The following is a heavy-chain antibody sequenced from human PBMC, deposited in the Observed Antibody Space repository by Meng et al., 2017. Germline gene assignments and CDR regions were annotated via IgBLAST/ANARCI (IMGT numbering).Heavy chain of an antibody. J-gene: IGHJ4*02. D-gene: IGHD5-24*01. V-gene: IGHV3-7*01. Sequence: GESLKISCAASGFTFSSYWMSWVRQAPGKGLEWVANIKEDGSEKYHVDSVKGRFTISRDNAQNSVYLQMNSLRAEDTAVYYCARGFRDDHRYTWGYWGPGTRVNVAS. CDR3: ARGFRDDHRYTWGY. CDR1: GFTFSSYW. CDR2: IKEDGSEK.